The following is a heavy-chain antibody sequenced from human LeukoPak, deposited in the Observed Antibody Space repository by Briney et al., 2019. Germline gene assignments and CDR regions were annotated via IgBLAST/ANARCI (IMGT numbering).Heavy chain of an antibody. CDR2: IIPIFGIT. J-gene: IGHJ4*02. V-gene: IGHV1-69*04. CDR1: GGTFSSYA. CDR3: ARYYYDSSGFSQTFFDY. Sequence: GASVKGSCKASGGTFSSYAISWVRQAPGQGLEWMGRIIPIFGITNYAQKFQGRVTITADKSTSKAYMELSSLRSEDTAVYYCARYYYDSSGFSQTFFDYWGQGTLVTVSS. D-gene: IGHD3-22*01.